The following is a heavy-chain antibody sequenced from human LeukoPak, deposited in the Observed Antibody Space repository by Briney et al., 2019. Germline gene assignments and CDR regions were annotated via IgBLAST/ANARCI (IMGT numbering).Heavy chain of an antibody. CDR1: GYTFTSYD. CDR2: MNPNSGST. Sequence: ASVKVSCKASGYTFTSYDINWVRQATGQGLEWMGWMNPNSGSTGYAQKFQGRVTMTRNTSISTAYMELSSLRSEDTAVYYCARGFGGWYVFDYWGQGTLVTVSS. V-gene: IGHV1-8*01. CDR3: ARGFGGWYVFDY. J-gene: IGHJ4*02. D-gene: IGHD6-19*01.